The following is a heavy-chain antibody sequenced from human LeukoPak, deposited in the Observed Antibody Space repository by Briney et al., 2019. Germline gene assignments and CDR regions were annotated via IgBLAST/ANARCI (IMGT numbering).Heavy chain of an antibody. J-gene: IGHJ5*02. V-gene: IGHV5-51*01. CDR3: ARSGCTGGSCYPRTNWFDP. Sequence: GESLKISCKGSGYSFTSYWIGWVRQMPGKGPEWMGIIYPGDSDTRYSPSFQGQVTISADKSISTAYLQRSSLKASDTAMYYCARSGCTGGSCYPRTNWFDPWGQGTLVTVSS. CDR1: GYSFTSYW. D-gene: IGHD2-15*01. CDR2: IYPGDSDT.